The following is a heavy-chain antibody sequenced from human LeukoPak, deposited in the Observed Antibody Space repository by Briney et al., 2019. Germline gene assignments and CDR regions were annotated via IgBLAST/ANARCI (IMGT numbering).Heavy chain of an antibody. Sequence: GGSLRLSCAASGFTVSSYAMPWVRQAPGKGLEWVAVISYDGSNKYYADSVKGRFTISRDNSKNTMYLQMNSLRAEDTAVYYCHLVGTAVAGSGLRDYWGQGTLVTVSS. CDR1: GFTVSSYA. D-gene: IGHD6-19*01. V-gene: IGHV3-30*01. J-gene: IGHJ4*02. CDR3: HLVGTAVAGSGLRDY. CDR2: ISYDGSNK.